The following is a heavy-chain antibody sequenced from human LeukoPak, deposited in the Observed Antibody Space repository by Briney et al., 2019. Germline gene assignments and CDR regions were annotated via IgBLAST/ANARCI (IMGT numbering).Heavy chain of an antibody. CDR1: GGSISSYY. J-gene: IGHJ4*02. CDR2: IYYSGST. D-gene: IGHD6-13*01. Sequence: SETLSLTCTVSGGSISSYYWSWIRQPPGKGLEWIGYIYYSGSTNYNPSLKSRVTISVDTSKNQFSLKLSSVTAADTAVYYRARGLAAAADYWGQGTLVTVSS. V-gene: IGHV4-59*01. CDR3: ARGLAAAADY.